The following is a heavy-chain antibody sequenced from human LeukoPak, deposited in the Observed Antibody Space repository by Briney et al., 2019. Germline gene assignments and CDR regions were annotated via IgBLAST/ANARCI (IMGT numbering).Heavy chain of an antibody. CDR3: ARILRYYGSGSYGC. CDR2: INHSGVA. CDR1: GGSFSGYQ. J-gene: IGHJ4*02. Sequence: PSETLSLTCAVYGGSFSGYQWSWVRQPPGKGLEWIGEINHSGVADYNPSLKSRVTIPLDTSKNQFSLRLRSVTAADTAMYYCARILRYYGSGSYGCWGQGTLVTVSS. D-gene: IGHD3-10*01. V-gene: IGHV4-34*01.